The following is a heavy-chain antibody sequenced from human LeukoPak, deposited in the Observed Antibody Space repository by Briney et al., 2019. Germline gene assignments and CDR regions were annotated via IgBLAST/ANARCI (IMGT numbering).Heavy chain of an antibody. CDR1: DGSLSGYY. CDR3: ARGPYGFDY. CDR2: INHSGST. V-gene: IGHV4-34*01. J-gene: IGHJ4*02. D-gene: IGHD2-21*01. Sequence: SETLSLTCAVYDGSLSGYYWNWFRQPPGKRLEWIGEINHSGSTNYNPSHKSRVTISSDTSKNHFSLMLRSVTAADTAVYYCARGPYGFDYWGQGTLVTVSS.